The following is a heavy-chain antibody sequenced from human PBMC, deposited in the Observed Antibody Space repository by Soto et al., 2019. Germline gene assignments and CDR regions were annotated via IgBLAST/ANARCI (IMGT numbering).Heavy chain of an antibody. V-gene: IGHV4-39*01. CDR1: GGSISSSSYY. CDR3: ASHQGQTIHPSYYFDY. J-gene: IGHJ4*02. Sequence: QLQLQESGPGLVKPSETLSLTCTVSGGSISSSSYYWGWIRQPPGKGLEWIGSIYYSGSTYYNPSLKSRVTISVDTSKNQFSLKLSSVTAADTAVYYCASHQGQTIHPSYYFDYWGQGTLVTVSS. CDR2: IYYSGST.